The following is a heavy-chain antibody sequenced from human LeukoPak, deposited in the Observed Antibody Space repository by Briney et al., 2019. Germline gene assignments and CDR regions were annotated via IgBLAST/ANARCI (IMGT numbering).Heavy chain of an antibody. D-gene: IGHD6-6*01. V-gene: IGHV4-38-2*01. J-gene: IGHJ4*02. Sequence: SETLSLTCAVSGYSISSGYYWGWIRQPPGKGLEWIGSIYHSGSTFYNPSLKSRVTISVDTSKNQFSLKLSSVTAADTAVYYCARLEDSSSPTYWGQGTLVTVSS. CDR1: GYSISSGYY. CDR2: IYHSGST. CDR3: ARLEDSSSPTY.